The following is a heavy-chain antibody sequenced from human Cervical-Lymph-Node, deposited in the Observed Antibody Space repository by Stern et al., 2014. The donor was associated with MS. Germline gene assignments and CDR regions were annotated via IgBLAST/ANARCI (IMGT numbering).Heavy chain of an antibody. D-gene: IGHD1-1*01. Sequence: QLVQSGAEVKTPGESLRISCEVSGYRFTNNWIGWVRQMPGKGLEWMGIIYPGDSETRYSPSFQGQVTILVDKSNTTTYLQWSSLKASDTAIYYCARRGHGYMGIDYWGQGTLVTVSS. V-gene: IGHV5-51*03. CDR1: GYRFTNNW. J-gene: IGHJ4*02. CDR2: IYPGDSET. CDR3: ARRGHGYMGIDY.